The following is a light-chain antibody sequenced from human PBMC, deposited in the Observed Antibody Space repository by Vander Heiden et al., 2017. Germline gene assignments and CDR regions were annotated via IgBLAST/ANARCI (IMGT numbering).Light chain of an antibody. CDR3: QQYNNWPYT. CDR2: GAS. J-gene: IGKJ2*01. V-gene: IGKV3-15*01. Sequence: EIVMMQSPATLSVSPGERATLSCRASQSVSSNLAWYQQKPGQAPRLLIYGASTRATGIPARFGGSGSGTEFTLTISSLQSEDFAVYYCQQYNNWPYTFGQGTKLEIK. CDR1: QSVSSN.